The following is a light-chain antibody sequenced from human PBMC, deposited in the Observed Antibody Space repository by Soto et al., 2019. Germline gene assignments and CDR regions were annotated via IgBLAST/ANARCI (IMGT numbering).Light chain of an antibody. CDR2: GIS. Sequence: EIVLTQSPVTLSLSPGERATLSCRASHTISSSYLAWYQQKTGQAPRLLMYGISRRATGIPDRFSGSGSGTDFTLTITRLEPEDFAVYYCQQYVTSSPRTFGQGTKVDIK. CDR3: QQYVTSSPRT. V-gene: IGKV3-20*01. J-gene: IGKJ1*01. CDR1: HTISSSY.